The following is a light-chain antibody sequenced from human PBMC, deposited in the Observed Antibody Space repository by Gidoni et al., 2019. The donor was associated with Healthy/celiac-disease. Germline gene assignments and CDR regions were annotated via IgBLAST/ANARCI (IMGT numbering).Light chain of an antibody. CDR3: AAWDDSLSAVV. Sequence: QSVLTQPPSASWTPGQRVTIPCSGSSSNIGSNYVSWYQQLPGTAPKLLIYRNNQRPSGVPDRFSGSKSGTSASLAISGLRSEDEADYYCAAWDDSLSAVVFGGGTKLTVL. V-gene: IGLV1-47*01. CDR2: RNN. CDR1: SSNIGSNY. J-gene: IGLJ2*01.